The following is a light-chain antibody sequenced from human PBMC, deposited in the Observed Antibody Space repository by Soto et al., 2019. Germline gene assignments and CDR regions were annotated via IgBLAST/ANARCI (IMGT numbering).Light chain of an antibody. Sequence: QPVLTQPPSVSGAPGQRITISWTGSPSNIGAGFDVHWYQQFPGTAPKLLIYGTTSRPSGVPDRFSGSQSGTSASLAITGLQAGDEADYYCQSYDTSLSGAWVFGGGTKVTVL. CDR1: PSNIGAGFD. J-gene: IGLJ3*02. CDR3: QSYDTSLSGAWV. CDR2: GTT. V-gene: IGLV1-40*01.